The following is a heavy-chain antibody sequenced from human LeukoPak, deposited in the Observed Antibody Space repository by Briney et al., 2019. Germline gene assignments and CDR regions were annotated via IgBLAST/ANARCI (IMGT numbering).Heavy chain of an antibody. CDR2: IYSGGTI. CDR1: GFTVSSNY. Sequence: GGSLRLSCEASGFTVSSNYMSWVRQAPGKGLEWVSVIYSGGTIDYADSVKGRFTISRDNSKNMLYLQMNSLRAEDTAVYYCARVVSGWYYFDYWGQGTLVTVSS. CDR3: ARVVSGWYYFDY. J-gene: IGHJ4*02. D-gene: IGHD6-19*01. V-gene: IGHV3-53*01.